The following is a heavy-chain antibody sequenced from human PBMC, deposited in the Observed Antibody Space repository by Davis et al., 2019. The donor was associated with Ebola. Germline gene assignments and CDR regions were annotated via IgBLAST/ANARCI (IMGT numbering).Heavy chain of an antibody. D-gene: IGHD5-24*01. CDR1: GGSIYTSDYY. CDR2: IYYSGTT. Sequence: MPGGSLRLSCTVSGGSIYTSDYYWGWIRQTPGKGLEWIANIYYSGTTYYNPSLRGRVTISIDTSKNQFSLEVRSVTAADTAFYYCVRGSDAYKTGYWGQGTLVTVSS. CDR3: VRGSDAYKTGY. V-gene: IGHV4-39*07. J-gene: IGHJ4*02.